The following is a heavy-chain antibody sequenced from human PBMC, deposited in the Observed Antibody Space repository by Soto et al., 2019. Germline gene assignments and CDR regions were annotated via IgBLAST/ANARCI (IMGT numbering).Heavy chain of an antibody. J-gene: IGHJ5*02. D-gene: IGHD2-2*02. V-gene: IGHV4-30-4*01. CDR1: GGSISSGDYY. CDR2: IYYSGST. Sequence: SETLSLTCTVSGGSISSGDYYWSWIRQPPGKGLEWIGYIYYSGSTYYNPSLKSRVTISVDTSKNQFSLKPSSVTAADTAVYYCARDGPAGYCSSTSCYKYSWFDPWGQGTLVTVSS. CDR3: ARDGPAGYCSSTSCYKYSWFDP.